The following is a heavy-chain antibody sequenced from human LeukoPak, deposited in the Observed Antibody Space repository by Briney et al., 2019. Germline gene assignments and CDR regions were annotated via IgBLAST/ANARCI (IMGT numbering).Heavy chain of an antibody. CDR1: GFDFSKLW. D-gene: IGHD6-19*01. CDR3: ARWTYNGGWFYDY. Sequence: GGSLRLSCAASGFDFSKLWMSWVRQAPGKGPEWVADIKQDGSDQRYVGSVKGRFSISRDNAKNSLYLQMSSLRAEDTAVYYCARWTYNGGWFYDYWGQGTLVTVSS. J-gene: IGHJ4*02. V-gene: IGHV3-7*04. CDR2: IKQDGSDQ.